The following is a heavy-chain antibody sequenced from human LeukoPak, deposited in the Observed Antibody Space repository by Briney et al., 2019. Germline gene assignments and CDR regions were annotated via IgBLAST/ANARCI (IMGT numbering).Heavy chain of an antibody. CDR1: GGTFSSYA. V-gene: IGHV1-69*04. Sequence: SVKVSCKASGGTFSSYAISWVRQAPGQGLEWMGRIIPILGIANYAQKFQGRVTITADKSTSTAYMELSSLRSEDTAVYYCARVYDFWSGYYTEDYYGMDVWGQGTTVTVSS. CDR2: IIPILGIA. D-gene: IGHD3-3*01. CDR3: ARVYDFWSGYYTEDYYGMDV. J-gene: IGHJ6*02.